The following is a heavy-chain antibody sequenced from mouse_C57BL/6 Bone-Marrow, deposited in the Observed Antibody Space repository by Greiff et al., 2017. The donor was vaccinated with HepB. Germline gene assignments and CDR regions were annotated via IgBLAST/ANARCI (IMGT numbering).Heavy chain of an antibody. Sequence: EVKVEESGGGLVKPGGSLKLSCAASGFTFSSYTMSWVRQTPEKRLEWVATISGGGGNTYYPDSVKGRFTISRDNAKNTLYLQMSSLRSEDTALYYCARHGYYDFDYWGQGTTLTVSS. V-gene: IGHV5-9*01. CDR2: ISGGGGNT. J-gene: IGHJ2*01. CDR1: GFTFSSYT. D-gene: IGHD2-3*01. CDR3: ARHGYYDFDY.